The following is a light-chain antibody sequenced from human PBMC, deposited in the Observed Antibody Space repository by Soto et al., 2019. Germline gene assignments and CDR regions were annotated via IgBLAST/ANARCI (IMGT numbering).Light chain of an antibody. V-gene: IGKV3-20*01. CDR3: QQYGSSPQT. CDR2: DAS. J-gene: IGKJ5*01. Sequence: EIVLTQSPGTLSLSPGERGTLSCRASQSLSSSYLAWYQQKPGQAPRLLIYDASSRATGIPDRFSGSGSGTDFTLTISRLEPEDFAVYFCQQYGSSPQTFGQGTRLEIK. CDR1: QSLSSSY.